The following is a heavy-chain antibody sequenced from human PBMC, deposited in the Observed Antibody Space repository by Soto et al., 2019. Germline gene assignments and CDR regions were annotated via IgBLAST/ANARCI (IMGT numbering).Heavy chain of an antibody. V-gene: IGHV3-30*04. CDR2: ISDAGGHK. D-gene: IGHD4-4*01. Sequence: QVQLVESGGGVVHPERSLRLSCSASEFTFSSYAMHWVRQAPGKGLEWVAGISDAGGHKFYGDSVRGRFTISRDSAKTTVFLQMNSLRPEDTAAYYCARVKTEYSTPRGPFFFYGMDVWGHGTTVTVSS. CDR3: ARVKTEYSTPRGPFFFYGMDV. CDR1: EFTFSSYA. J-gene: IGHJ6*02.